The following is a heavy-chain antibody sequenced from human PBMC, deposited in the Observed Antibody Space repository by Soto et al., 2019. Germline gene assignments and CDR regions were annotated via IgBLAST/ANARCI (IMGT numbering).Heavy chain of an antibody. CDR1: GYTFSSYY. V-gene: IGHV1-46*01. CDR3: ARALTEFDY. D-gene: IGHD7-27*01. CDR2: INPRGGDT. J-gene: IGHJ4*02. Sequence: QVRLLQSGTEVKQPGASLRVSCKASGYTFSSYYIHWVRQAPGQGLEWMGRINPRGGDTSYAQRVKGRVTRTRAPSPSIVYMELSSLTSDDTAMYYCARALTEFDYWGPGTLVTVSS.